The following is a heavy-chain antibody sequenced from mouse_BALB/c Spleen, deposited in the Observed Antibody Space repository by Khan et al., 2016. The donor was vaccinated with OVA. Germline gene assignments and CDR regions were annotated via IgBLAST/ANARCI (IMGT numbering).Heavy chain of an antibody. D-gene: IGHD1-1*01. CDR1: GFSLSSYG. V-gene: IGHV2-9*02. J-gene: IGHJ3*01. CDR2: IWAGGST. CDR3: ARAFYYGAWFAY. Sequence: VELVESGPGLVAPSQTLSITCTVSGFSLSSYGVHWVRQPPGKGLEWLGVIWAGGSTNHNSALMSRLSISNGNSKSQVFLKMNSLQTDDTAMYYCARAFYYGAWFAYWGQGTLVTVSA.